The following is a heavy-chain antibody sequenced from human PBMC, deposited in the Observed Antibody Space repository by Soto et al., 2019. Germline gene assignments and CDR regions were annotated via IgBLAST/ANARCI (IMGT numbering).Heavy chain of an antibody. Sequence: QVQLVQSGAEVKKPGSSVKVSCKASGGTFSPYTVNWVRQAPGQGLEWMGRIIPFLGVTNYAQKFQARVTLTADTSTTTAYMELSGLGFEDTAVYYCARDWESTVSTWSFGAFWGRGTLVTVSS. D-gene: IGHD3-10*01. CDR3: ARDWESTVSTWSFGAF. J-gene: IGHJ4*02. CDR2: IIPFLGVT. V-gene: IGHV1-69*08. CDR1: GGTFSPYT.